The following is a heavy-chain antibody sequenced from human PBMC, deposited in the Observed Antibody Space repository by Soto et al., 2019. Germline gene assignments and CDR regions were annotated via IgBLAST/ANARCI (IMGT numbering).Heavy chain of an antibody. CDR3: ARVVYYDFRSGYSDPHYYGMDV. D-gene: IGHD3-3*01. CDR2: ISSDGRNT. J-gene: IGHJ6*02. V-gene: IGHV3-74*01. Sequence: PGGSLRLSCEASGFTFRSYWMHWVRQAPGKGLVWVSRISSDGRNTNYADSVKGRFTISRDNVKNTLYLQMNSLTVEDTAVYYCARVVYYDFRSGYSDPHYYGMDVWGQGTTVTVSS. CDR1: GFTFRSYW.